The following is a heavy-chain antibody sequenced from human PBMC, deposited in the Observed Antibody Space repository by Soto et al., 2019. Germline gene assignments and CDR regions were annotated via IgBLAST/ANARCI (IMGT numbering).Heavy chain of an antibody. V-gene: IGHV3-23*01. CDR1: GFTFSSYA. D-gene: IGHD6-13*01. CDR3: AKDSASPLIAAAGTGRNEYFQH. Sequence: EVQLLESGGGLVQPGGSLRLSCAASGFTFSSYAMSWVRQAPGKGLEWVSAISGSGGSTYYADSVKGRFTISRDKSKNTLYLQMNSLRAEDTAVYYCAKDSASPLIAAAGTGRNEYFQHWGQGTLVTVSS. CDR2: ISGSGGST. J-gene: IGHJ1*01.